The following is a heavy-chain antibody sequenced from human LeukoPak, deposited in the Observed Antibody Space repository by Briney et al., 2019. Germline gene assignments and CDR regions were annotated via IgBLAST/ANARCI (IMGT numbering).Heavy chain of an antibody. CDR2: MNPNSGNT. CDR1: GYTFTSYD. J-gene: IGHJ6*03. CDR3: ARGRTAMVTAYYYYYMDV. V-gene: IGHV1-8*01. Sequence: ASVKVSRKASGYTFTSYDINWVRQATGQGLEWMGWMNPNSGNTGYAQKFQGRVTITRNTSISTAYMELSSLRSEDTAVYYCARGRTAMVTAYYYYYMDVWGKGTTVTASS. D-gene: IGHD5-18*01.